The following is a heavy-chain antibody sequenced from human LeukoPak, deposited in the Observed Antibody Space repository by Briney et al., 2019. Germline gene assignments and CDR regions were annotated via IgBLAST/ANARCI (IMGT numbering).Heavy chain of an antibody. J-gene: IGHJ3*02. Sequence: GGSLRLSCVASRFTFSDYRMTWVRQAPGKGLEWVSYIKYDSSTIYYGDSVKGRFTISRDNVKNLLYLQVSSLRAEDTAVYYCVRDGREGFDIWGHGTLVIVSS. CDR2: IKYDSSTI. V-gene: IGHV3-48*04. CDR1: RFTFSDYR. D-gene: IGHD5-24*01. CDR3: VRDGREGFDI.